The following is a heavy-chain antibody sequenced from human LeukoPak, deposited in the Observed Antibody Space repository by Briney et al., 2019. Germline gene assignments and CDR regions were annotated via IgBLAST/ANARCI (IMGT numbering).Heavy chain of an antibody. Sequence: GGSLRLSCAGSGFPFSSYEMNWLRQAPGKGLEWVSHIDSSGITIYYGDSVKGGFTISRDNAKNSIYLQMDSLRVEDTAIYYCARDSVGDLLDYWGQGTPVTVSS. J-gene: IGHJ4*02. D-gene: IGHD4-17*01. V-gene: IGHV3-48*03. CDR1: GFPFSSYE. CDR3: ARDSVGDLLDY. CDR2: IDSSGITI.